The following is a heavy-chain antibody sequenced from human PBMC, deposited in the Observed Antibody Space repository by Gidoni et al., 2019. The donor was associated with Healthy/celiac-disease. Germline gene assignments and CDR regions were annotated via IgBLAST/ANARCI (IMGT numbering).Heavy chain of an antibody. Sequence: QVQLQESGPGLVKPSQTLSLTCTVSGGSISSGGYYWSWIRQHPGKGLEWIGYIYYSGSTYYNPSLKSRVTISVDTSKNQFSLKLSSVTAADTAVYYCARGMGYSYGPKLFDYWGQGTLVTVSS. D-gene: IGHD5-18*01. J-gene: IGHJ4*02. CDR3: ARGMGYSYGPKLFDY. CDR1: GGSISSGGYY. CDR2: IYYSGST. V-gene: IGHV4-31*03.